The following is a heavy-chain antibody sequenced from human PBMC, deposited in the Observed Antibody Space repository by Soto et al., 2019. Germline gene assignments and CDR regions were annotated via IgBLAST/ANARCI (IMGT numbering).Heavy chain of an antibody. CDR2: INWNGGST. J-gene: IGHJ6*03. V-gene: IGHV3-20*01. D-gene: IGHD3-9*01. CDR3: ARGGRYFDWLLSSASLDYYYYYMDV. Sequence: GGSLRLSCAASGFTFDDYGMSWVRQAPGKGLEWVSGINWNGGSTGYADSVKGRFTISRDNAKNSLYLQMNSLRAEDTAFDHCARGGRYFDWLLSSASLDYYYYYMDVWGKGTTVTVSS. CDR1: GFTFDDYG.